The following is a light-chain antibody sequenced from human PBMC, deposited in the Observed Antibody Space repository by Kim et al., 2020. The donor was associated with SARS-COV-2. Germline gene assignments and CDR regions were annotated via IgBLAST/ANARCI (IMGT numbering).Light chain of an antibody. Sequence: QAGLTQPPSVSKGLRQTATLTCTGNSNNVGNQGAAWLQQHQDHPPKLLFYRNNNRPSGISERLSASRSGNTASLTITGLQPEDEADYYCSAWDNSLSAWVFGGGTQLTVL. CDR3: SAWDNSLSAWV. V-gene: IGLV10-54*01. CDR1: SNNVGNQG. J-gene: IGLJ3*02. CDR2: RNN.